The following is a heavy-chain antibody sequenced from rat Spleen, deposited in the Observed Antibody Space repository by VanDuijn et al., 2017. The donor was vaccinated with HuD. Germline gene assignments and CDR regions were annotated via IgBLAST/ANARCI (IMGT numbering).Heavy chain of an antibody. Sequence: EVQLVESDGGLVQPGRSLKLSCAASGFTLSDHYMAWVRQTPTKGLEWVATISYDGSRTYYRDSVKGRFTISSDNAKTTLYLQMDSLRSEDTATYYCTTGRNVDNRNWFAYWGQGTLVTVSS. CDR3: TTGRNVDNRNWFAY. CDR1: GFTLSDHY. CDR2: ISYDGSRT. V-gene: IGHV5-20*01. D-gene: IGHD1-10*01. J-gene: IGHJ3*01.